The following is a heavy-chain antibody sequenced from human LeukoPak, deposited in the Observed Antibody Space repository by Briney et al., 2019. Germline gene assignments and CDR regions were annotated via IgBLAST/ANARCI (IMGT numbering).Heavy chain of an antibody. Sequence: GESLKISCKGSGYSFTSYWIGRVRQMPGKGLEWMGIIYPGDSDTRYSPSFQGQVTISADKSISTAYLQWSSLKASDTAMYYCARLSIARNYYYGMDVWGQGTTVTVSS. CDR3: ARLSIARNYYYGMDV. V-gene: IGHV5-51*01. CDR2: IYPGDSDT. D-gene: IGHD1-14*01. J-gene: IGHJ6*02. CDR1: GYSFTSYW.